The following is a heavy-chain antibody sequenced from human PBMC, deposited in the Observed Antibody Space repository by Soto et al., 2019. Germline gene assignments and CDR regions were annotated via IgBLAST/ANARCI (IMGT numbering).Heavy chain of an antibody. D-gene: IGHD6-19*01. J-gene: IGHJ5*02. CDR3: AKGRSIAVPEGS. V-gene: IGHV1-18*01. CDR1: GFIFTNYG. CDR2: VSAANGDT. Sequence: QVQLVQSGPEMKKPGASVKVSCKGSGFIFTNYGFNWVRQAPGQGLEWGGWVSAANGDTRSAQKFQDRLIMTTDSSTNTAYMELRGLGPDDTALYYCAKGRSIAVPEGSWGQGTLVTVSS.